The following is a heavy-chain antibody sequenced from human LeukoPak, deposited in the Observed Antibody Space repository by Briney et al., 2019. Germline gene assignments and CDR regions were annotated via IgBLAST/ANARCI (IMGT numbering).Heavy chain of an antibody. J-gene: IGHJ4*02. Sequence: GGSLRLSCAASGFTFDDYAMHWVRQAPGKGLEWVSGISWNSGKIGYADSVKGRFTISRDNAKNSLYLQMNSLRAEDTALYYCAKASNYYDSSGTTNFDYWGQGTLVTVSS. CDR1: GFTFDDYA. CDR2: ISWNSGKI. D-gene: IGHD3-22*01. CDR3: AKASNYYDSSGTTNFDY. V-gene: IGHV3-9*01.